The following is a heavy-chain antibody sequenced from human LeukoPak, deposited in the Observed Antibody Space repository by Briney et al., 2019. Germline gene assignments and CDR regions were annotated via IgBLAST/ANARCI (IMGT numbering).Heavy chain of an antibody. CDR1: GGSISSSSYY. CDR3: ARDSLTRGVFGVVIIDYFDY. D-gene: IGHD3-3*01. V-gene: IGHV4-39*07. CDR2: IYYSGST. J-gene: IGHJ4*02. Sequence: SETLSLTCTVSGGSISSSSYYWGWIRQPPGKGLGWIGSIYYSGSTYYNPSLKSRVTISVDTSKNQFSLKLSSVTAADTAVYYCARDSLTRGVFGVVIIDYFDYWGQGTLVTVSS.